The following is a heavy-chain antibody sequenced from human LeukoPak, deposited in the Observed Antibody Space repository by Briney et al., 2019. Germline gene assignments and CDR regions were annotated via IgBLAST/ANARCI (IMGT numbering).Heavy chain of an antibody. CDR2: ISYDGSQK. V-gene: IGHV3-30*18. Sequence: GGSLRLSCVASGFTLSSYGMHWVRQAPGKGLEWVALISYDGSQKYYADSVKGRFTISRDNSKKTLFLQMNSLRAEDTAIYYCAKAVNRYGDFDYWGQGTLVTVSS. J-gene: IGHJ4*02. D-gene: IGHD4-17*01. CDR1: GFTLSSYG. CDR3: AKAVNRYGDFDY.